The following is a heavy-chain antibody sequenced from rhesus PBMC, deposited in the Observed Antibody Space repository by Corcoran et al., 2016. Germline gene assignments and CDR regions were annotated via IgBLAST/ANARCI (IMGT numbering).Heavy chain of an antibody. V-gene: IGHV3S5*01. J-gene: IGHJ6*01. Sequence: EVQLVESGGGLVQPGGSLRLSCAASGFTFSSYGMSWVRQAPGKGLEWVSAINSCGGSTDYADSVKVRFTISRDNSKNTLSLQMSSLRAEDTAVYYCAKDLYSSWSGLDSWGQGVVVTVSS. CDR3: AKDLYSSWSGLDS. CDR1: GFTFSSYG. CDR2: INSCGGST. D-gene: IGHD6-13*01.